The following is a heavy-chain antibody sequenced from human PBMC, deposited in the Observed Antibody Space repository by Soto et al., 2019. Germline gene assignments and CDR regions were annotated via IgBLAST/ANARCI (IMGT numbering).Heavy chain of an antibody. J-gene: IGHJ6*02. V-gene: IGHV1-69*06. Sequence: QVQLVQSGAEVKKPGSSVKVSCKASGGTFSSYAISWVRQAPGQGLEWMGGIIPIFGTANYAQKFQGRVTITADKSTSTAYMELSSLRSEDTAVYYCARDRCSGGSCTPWGYYGMDVWGQGTTVTVSS. D-gene: IGHD2-15*01. CDR3: ARDRCSGGSCTPWGYYGMDV. CDR1: GGTFSSYA. CDR2: IIPIFGTA.